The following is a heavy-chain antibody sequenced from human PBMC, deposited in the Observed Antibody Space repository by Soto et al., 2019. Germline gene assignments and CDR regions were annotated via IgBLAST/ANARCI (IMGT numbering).Heavy chain of an antibody. CDR1: GYSLATYW. Sequence: GESLKISCKSSGYSLATYWITWVRQMPGKGLEWMGRIDPSDSYINYSPSFQGRVTISADKSLNTAYLQWSSLEASDTAVYYCARLGDCSGGSCFSRYYYHGMDVWGQGTTVTVSS. D-gene: IGHD2-15*01. CDR3: ARLGDCSGGSCFSRYYYHGMDV. J-gene: IGHJ6*02. CDR2: IDPSDSYI. V-gene: IGHV5-10-1*01.